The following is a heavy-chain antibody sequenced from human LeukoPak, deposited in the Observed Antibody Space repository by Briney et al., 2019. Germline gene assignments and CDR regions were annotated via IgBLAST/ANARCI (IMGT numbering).Heavy chain of an antibody. CDR3: ARHSYFDY. V-gene: IGHV4-39*01. Sequence: PSETLSLTCTVSGVSISSSSYYWGWIRQPPGKGLEWIGSIYYSGSAYYNPSLKRRVTISVDTSKNQFSLKLSSVTAADTAVYYWARHSYFDYGGQGTLVTVSS. CDR1: GVSISSSSYY. J-gene: IGHJ4*02. CDR2: IYYSGSA.